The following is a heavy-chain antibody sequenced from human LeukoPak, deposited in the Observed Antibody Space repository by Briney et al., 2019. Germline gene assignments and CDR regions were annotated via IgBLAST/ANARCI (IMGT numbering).Heavy chain of an antibody. V-gene: IGHV3-23*01. CDR3: AKDRPNFYETSGSYYKMKGDF. D-gene: IGHD3-10*01. CDR2: ITSSGRTP. J-gene: IGHJ4*02. CDR1: GFTFNTHA. Sequence: GESLRLSCEASGFTFNTHAMSWVRQAPGKGLEWVASITSSGRTPFYTDSVRGRSIISRDNSKNTLYLQMNSLRGDDSAVYYCAKDRPNFYETSGSYYKMKGDFWGQGSLVTVSS.